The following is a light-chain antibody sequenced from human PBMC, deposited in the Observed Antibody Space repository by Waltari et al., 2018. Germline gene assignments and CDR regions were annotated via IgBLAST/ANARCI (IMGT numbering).Light chain of an antibody. V-gene: IGLV8-61*01. CDR3: LLYMGSGIWV. CDR2: KTN. CDR1: SGSLSSTSY. Sequence: QTVVTQEPALSVSPGGTVTLNCALSSGSLSSTSYASCDQQSPGQSPRTPVYKTNIRSSGVPDRFSGSALGNKAVLIITGAQAEDESTDYCLLYMGSGIWVFGGGTKLTVL. J-gene: IGLJ3*02.